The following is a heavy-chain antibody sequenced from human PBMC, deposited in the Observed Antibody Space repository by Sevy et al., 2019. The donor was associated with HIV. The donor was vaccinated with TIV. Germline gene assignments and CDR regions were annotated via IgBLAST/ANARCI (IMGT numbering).Heavy chain of an antibody. CDR3: ARDFGWFTAC. V-gene: IGHV3-74*01. CDR1: GFTLSDYW. D-gene: IGHD3-9*01. J-gene: IGHJ4*02. Sequence: GGSLRLSCAASGFTLSDYWMHWVRQAPGQGPVWVSRIEKLGRDTYYADSVNGRFTISRDNAKNTLYLQMNSLRADDTAIYYCARDFGWFTACWGQGTLVTVSS. CDR2: IEKLGRDT.